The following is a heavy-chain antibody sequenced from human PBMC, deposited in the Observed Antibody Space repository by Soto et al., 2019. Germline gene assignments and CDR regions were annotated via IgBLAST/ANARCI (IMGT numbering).Heavy chain of an antibody. CDR3: ARRKGDYYDSSGYHYYFDY. J-gene: IGHJ4*02. CDR1: GYTFTDYY. Sequence: ASVEVSCKASGYTFTDYYVHWVRQAPGQGLEWMGWINPNSGGTKSAQKFQGRVTMTRDTSISTAYMELSRLRSDDTAVYYCARRKGDYYDSSGYHYYFDYWGQGTLVTVSS. D-gene: IGHD3-22*01. V-gene: IGHV1-2*02. CDR2: INPNSGGT.